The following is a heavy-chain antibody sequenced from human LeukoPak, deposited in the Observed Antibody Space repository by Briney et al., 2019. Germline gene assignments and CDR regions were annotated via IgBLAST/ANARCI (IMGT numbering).Heavy chain of an antibody. Sequence: ASVKVSCKASGGTFSSYALSWVRQAPGQGLEWMGGIIPIFGTANYAQKFQGRVTITTDESTSTAYMELSSLRSEDTAVYYCARGTTGTPYYYYMDVWAKGPRSPSP. V-gene: IGHV1-69*05. CDR2: IIPIFGTA. D-gene: IGHD1-1*01. J-gene: IGHJ6*03. CDR3: ARGTTGTPYYYYMDV. CDR1: GGTFSSYA.